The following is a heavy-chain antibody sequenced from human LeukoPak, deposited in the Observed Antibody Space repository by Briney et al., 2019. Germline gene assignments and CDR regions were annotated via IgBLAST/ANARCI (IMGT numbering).Heavy chain of an antibody. CDR1: GFTFSAFS. Sequence: GGSLRLSCAASGFTFSAFSMNWVRQAPGKGPEWVSSISGSSSYIYYADSVKGRFTISRDNAKNLVYLQMNSLRAEDTAVYYCARGWGRSWDENWFDAWGQGIRVTASS. D-gene: IGHD3-16*01. CDR2: ISGSSSYI. J-gene: IGHJ5*02. V-gene: IGHV3-21*01. CDR3: ARGWGRSWDENWFDA.